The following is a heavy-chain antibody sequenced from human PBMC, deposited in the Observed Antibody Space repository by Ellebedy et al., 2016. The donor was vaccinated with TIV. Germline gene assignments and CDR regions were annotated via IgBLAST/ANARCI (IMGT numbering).Heavy chain of an antibody. J-gene: IGHJ4*02. CDR2: IWSDGSLN. CDR3: AKDSGWDLLSSLDY. D-gene: IGHD1-26*01. CDR1: GFTFSNYH. Sequence: GESLKISCAASGFTFSNYHMHWVRQAPGKGLEWVALIWSDGSLNYYADSVKGRFTLSRDSSKNTLYLQMNSLRTEDTALYYCAKDSGWDLLSSLDYWGQGTLVTVSS. V-gene: IGHV3-30*02.